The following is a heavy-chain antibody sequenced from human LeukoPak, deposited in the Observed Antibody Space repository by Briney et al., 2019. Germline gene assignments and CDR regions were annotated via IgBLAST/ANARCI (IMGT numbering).Heavy chain of an antibody. CDR2: ISSSSSYI. J-gene: IGHJ6*03. D-gene: IGHD4-17*01. CDR1: GFTFSSYS. CDR3: ARHHRTYMTTETIDYYYYMDV. Sequence: GGSLRLSCAASGFTFSSYSMNWVRQAPGKGLEWVSSISSSSSYIYYADSVKGRFTISRDNAKNSLYLQMNSLRAEDTAVYYCARHHRTYMTTETIDYYYYMDVWGKGTTVTVSS. V-gene: IGHV3-21*01.